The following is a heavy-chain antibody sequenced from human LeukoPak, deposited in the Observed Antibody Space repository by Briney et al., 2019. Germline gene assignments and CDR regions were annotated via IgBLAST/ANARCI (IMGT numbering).Heavy chain of an antibody. CDR2: IDHSGST. J-gene: IGHJ3*02. D-gene: IGHD3-3*01. CDR1: GGSISSSRYY. V-gene: IGHV4-39*01. Sequence: PSETLSLTCTVSGGSISSSRYYWAWIRQPPGKGLECIACIDHSGSTNYNPSLKSRVTTSVATSKNQFSLKLSSVTAADTAVYYCARSRLEWFASDAFDIWGQGTMVAVSS. CDR3: ARSRLEWFASDAFDI.